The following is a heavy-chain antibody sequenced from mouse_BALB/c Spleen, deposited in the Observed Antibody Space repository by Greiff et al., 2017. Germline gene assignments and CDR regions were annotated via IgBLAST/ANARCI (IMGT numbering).Heavy chain of an antibody. Sequence: EVMLVESGGGLVQPGGSRKLSCAASGFTFSSFGMHWVRQAPEKGLEWVAYISSGSSTIYYADTVKGRFTISRDNPKNTLFLQMTSLRSEDTAMYYCARWDYYGTYYVDYWGQGTTLTVSS. CDR2: ISSGSSTI. D-gene: IGHD1-1*01. CDR1: GFTFSSFG. CDR3: ARWDYYGTYYVDY. V-gene: IGHV5-17*02. J-gene: IGHJ2*01.